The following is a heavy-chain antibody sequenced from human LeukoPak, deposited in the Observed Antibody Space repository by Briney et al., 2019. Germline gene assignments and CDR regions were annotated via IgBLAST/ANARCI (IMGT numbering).Heavy chain of an antibody. D-gene: IGHD3-9*01. V-gene: IGHV4-4*02. CDR1: GGSISSSNW. J-gene: IGHJ4*02. CDR3: ARAHYDILTGYYHFDY. Sequence: SGTLSLTCAVSGGSISSSNWWSWVRQPPGKGLEWIGEIYHSGSTNYNPSLESRVTISVDKSKNQFSLKLSSVTAADTAVYYCARAHYDILTGYYHFDYWGQGTLVTVSS. CDR2: IYHSGST.